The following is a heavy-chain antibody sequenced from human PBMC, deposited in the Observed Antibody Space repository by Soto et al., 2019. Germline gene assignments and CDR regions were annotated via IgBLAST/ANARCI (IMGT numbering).Heavy chain of an antibody. CDR1: GFTFSSYA. V-gene: IGHV3-30-3*01. CDR3: ASSHGVLEGLVY. CDR2: ISYDGSNK. Sequence: QVQLVESGGGVVQPGRSLRLSCAASGFTFSSYAMHWVRQAPGKGLEWVAVISYDGSNKYYADSVKGRFTISRDNSKHTLYLQMNSLRAEDTAVYYCASSHGVLEGLVYWGQGTLVTVSS. J-gene: IGHJ4*02. D-gene: IGHD3-10*01.